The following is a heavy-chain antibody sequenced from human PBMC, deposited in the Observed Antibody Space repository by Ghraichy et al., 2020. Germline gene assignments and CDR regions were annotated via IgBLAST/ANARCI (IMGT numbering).Heavy chain of an antibody. D-gene: IGHD5/OR15-5a*01. J-gene: IGHJ4*02. CDR1: GFPFSSYA. CDR3: AKMVVSTIGYFEY. Sequence: GGSLRLSCTASGFPFSSYAMSWVRQAPGMGLEWVSVVSGSAVTTFYADSVKGRFTISRDNSKNTLYLQLNSLRGEDTAVYYCAKMVVSTIGYFEYWGQGTPVTVSS. CDR2: VSGSAVTT. V-gene: IGHV3-23*01.